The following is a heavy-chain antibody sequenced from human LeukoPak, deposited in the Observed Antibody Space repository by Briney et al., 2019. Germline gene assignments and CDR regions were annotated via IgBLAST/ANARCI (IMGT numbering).Heavy chain of an antibody. Sequence: PGGSLRLSCAASGFTFSSYAMSWVRQAPGKGLEGVSAISGSCGSTYYADSVKGRFTISRDNSKNTLYLQMNSLRAEDTAVYYCAKPYDSSGYYSYFDYWGQGTLVTVSS. D-gene: IGHD3-22*01. CDR2: ISGSCGST. V-gene: IGHV3-23*01. J-gene: IGHJ4*02. CDR1: GFTFSSYA. CDR3: AKPYDSSGYYSYFDY.